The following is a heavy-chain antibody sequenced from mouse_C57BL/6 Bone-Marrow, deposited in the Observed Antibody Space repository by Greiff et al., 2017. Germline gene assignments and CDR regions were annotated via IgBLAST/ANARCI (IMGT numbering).Heavy chain of an antibody. CDR2: IYPRSGNT. V-gene: IGHV1-81*01. Sequence: QVQLQQSGAELARPGASVKLSCKASGYTFTSYGISWVKQRTGQGLEWIGEIYPRSGNTYYNEKFKGKATLTADKSSSTAYMELRSLTSEDSAVYFCARPRIAYWGQGTLVTVCA. J-gene: IGHJ3*01. CDR3: ARPRIAY. CDR1: GYTFTSYG.